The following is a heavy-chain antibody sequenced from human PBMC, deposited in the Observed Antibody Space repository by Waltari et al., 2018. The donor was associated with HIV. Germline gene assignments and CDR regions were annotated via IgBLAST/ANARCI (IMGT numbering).Heavy chain of an antibody. D-gene: IGHD2-15*01. CDR2: ISSSSSYI. CDR1: GFTFSSYS. J-gene: IGHJ3*02. V-gene: IGHV3-21*01. Sequence: EVQLVESGGGLVKPGGTLRLSCAASGFTFSSYSMNWIRQAPGKGLDWVSSISSSSSYIYYADPVKGRFSISRDNAKNSLHLQMNNLRAEDTAVYYCARYTFRAVAVSLGAFEIWGQGTMVTVSS. CDR3: ARYTFRAVAVSLGAFEI.